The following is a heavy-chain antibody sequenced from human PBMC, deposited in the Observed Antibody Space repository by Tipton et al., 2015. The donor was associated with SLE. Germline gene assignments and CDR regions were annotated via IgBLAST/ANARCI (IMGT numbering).Heavy chain of an antibody. V-gene: IGHV4-39*06. D-gene: IGHD3-3*01. Sequence: TLSLTCTVSGGSISSSSYYWGWIRQPPGKGLEWIGSINYSGSTYYNPSLMSRVTISVDTSKNQFALNLSSLTAADPAVYFCARSDYAFWSGHWAVNWFDPWGPGTLVTASS. J-gene: IGHJ5*02. CDR3: ARSDYAFWSGHWAVNWFDP. CDR1: GGSISSSSYY. CDR2: INYSGST.